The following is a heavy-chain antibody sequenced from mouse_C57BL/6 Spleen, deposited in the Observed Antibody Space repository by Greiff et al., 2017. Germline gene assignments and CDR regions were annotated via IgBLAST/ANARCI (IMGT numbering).Heavy chain of an antibody. CDR3: ARDRGYFDY. CDR2: ISSGSSTI. J-gene: IGHJ2*01. V-gene: IGHV5-17*01. Sequence: EVKVVESGGGLVKPGGSLKLSCAASGFTFCDYGMHWVRQAPEKGLEWVAYISSGSSTIYYADTVKGRFTISRDNAKNTLFLQMTSLRSEDTAMYYCARDRGYFDYWGQGTTLTVSS. CDR1: GFTFCDYG.